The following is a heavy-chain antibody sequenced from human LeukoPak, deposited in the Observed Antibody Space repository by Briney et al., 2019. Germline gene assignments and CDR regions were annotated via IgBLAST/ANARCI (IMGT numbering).Heavy chain of an antibody. D-gene: IGHD1-1*01. J-gene: IGHJ4*02. CDR1: GFSLSTRGVG. Sequence: ASGPTLVNPTQTLTLTCTLSGFSLSTRGVGVGWIRQPPGQALEWLALIYWDDDKRYSPSLKSRLTITKDTSKNLVVLTMTNMDPVDTATYYCAHGTTSSPVDYWGQGTLVTVSS. V-gene: IGHV2-5*02. CDR2: IYWDDDK. CDR3: AHGTTSSPVDY.